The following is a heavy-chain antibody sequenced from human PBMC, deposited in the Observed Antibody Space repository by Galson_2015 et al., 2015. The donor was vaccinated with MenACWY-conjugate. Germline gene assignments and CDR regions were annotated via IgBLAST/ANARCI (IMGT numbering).Heavy chain of an antibody. CDR2: ISESGAAT. CDR3: ANDVYMDV. CDR1: GFTFGQYG. V-gene: IGHV3-23*01. Sequence: SLSLGCGVSGFTFGQYGMSRARQAPGAGLGWVAIISESGAATHYIDSMKGRFTTSRDNSKYTLHLQMSRLKAEATVLYYCANDVYMDVWGKGTPVTVSS. J-gene: IGHJ6*03.